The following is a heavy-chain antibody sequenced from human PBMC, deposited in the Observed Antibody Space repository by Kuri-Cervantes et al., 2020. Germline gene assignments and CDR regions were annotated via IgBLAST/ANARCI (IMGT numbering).Heavy chain of an antibody. V-gene: IGHV3-23*01. CDR2: ISGSGHST. CDR3: AKAYLLEYCTGTVCYPLDY. J-gene: IGHJ4*02. CDR1: GFTFSNYA. Sequence: GGSLRLSCAASGFTFSNYAMSWVRQAPGKRLEWVSGISGSGHSTYSADSVRGRFTISRDNSKSTLYLQMNSLRAEDTAIYYCAKAYLLEYCTGTVCYPLDYWGQGTLVTVSS. D-gene: IGHD2-8*02.